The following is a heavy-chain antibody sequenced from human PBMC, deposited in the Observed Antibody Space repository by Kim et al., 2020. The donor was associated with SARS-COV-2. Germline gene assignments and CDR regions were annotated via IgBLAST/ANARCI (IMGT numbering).Heavy chain of an antibody. CDR3: ARAIRLFTFDY. CDR1: GFTFSSYG. J-gene: IGHJ4*02. V-gene: IGHV3-33*01. Sequence: GGSLRLSCAASGFTFSSYGMHWVRQAPGKGLEWVAVIWYDGSNKYYADSVKGRFTISRDNSKNTLYLQMNSLRAEDTAVYYCARAIRLFTFDYWGQGTLVTVSS. D-gene: IGHD3-22*01. CDR2: IWYDGSNK.